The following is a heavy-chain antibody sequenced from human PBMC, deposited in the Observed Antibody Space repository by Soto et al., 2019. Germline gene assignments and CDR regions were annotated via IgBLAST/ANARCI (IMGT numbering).Heavy chain of an antibody. CDR2: ITYDGSFQ. D-gene: IGHD3-16*01. CDR3: AKDRVGGNFYTPLAF. J-gene: IGHJ4*02. Sequence: PWGSLLVSCQSSVFNFDNYGMHWVRQAPGKGLEWVAVITYDGSFQYYADSVKGRFTISIDNSKNTLSLHLNTLKPEDTAVYHCAKDRVGGNFYTPLAFWGQGTMVTVSS. V-gene: IGHV3-30*18. CDR1: VFNFDNYG.